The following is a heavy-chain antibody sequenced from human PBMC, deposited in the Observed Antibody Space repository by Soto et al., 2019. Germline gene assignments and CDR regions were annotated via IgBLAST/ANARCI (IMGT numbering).Heavy chain of an antibody. CDR2: MYPGDSDT. J-gene: IGHJ4*02. V-gene: IGHV5-51*01. Sequence: GESLKISCKASGYSFTSYWIGWVRQMPGKGLELMGIMYPGDSDTRYSPSFQGQVTISADKSISTAYLQWSSLKASDTAIYYCARGNRPTTYYFEYWGQGTLVTVSS. D-gene: IGHD1-1*01. CDR1: GYSFTSYW. CDR3: ARGNRPTTYYFEY.